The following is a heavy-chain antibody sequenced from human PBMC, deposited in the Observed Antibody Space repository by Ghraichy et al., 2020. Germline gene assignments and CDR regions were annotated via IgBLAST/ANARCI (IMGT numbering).Heavy chain of an antibody. CDR3: ARGSRVVRFYYYDGMDV. CDR2: ITSSGRNI. CDR1: GFTFSGYS. Sequence: GGSLRLSCVGSGFTFSGYSMNWVRQSPGKGLEWVSYITSSGRNIFYADSVKGRFTISRDNAQNSLYLQMNSLRDEDMAVYYCARGSRVVRFYYYDGMDVWGQGTTVTVSS. J-gene: IGHJ6*02. D-gene: IGHD4-23*01. V-gene: IGHV3-48*02.